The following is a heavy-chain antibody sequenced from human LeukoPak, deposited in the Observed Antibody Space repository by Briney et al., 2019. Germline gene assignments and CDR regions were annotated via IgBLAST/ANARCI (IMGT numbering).Heavy chain of an antibody. V-gene: IGHV3-48*04. CDR3: ARDHGYSKGGVDY. CDR1: GFTFSSYS. D-gene: IGHD1-1*01. CDR2: ISSSSSTI. J-gene: IGHJ4*02. Sequence: GGSLRLSCAASGFTFSSYSMNWVRQAPGKGLEWVSYISSSSSTIYYADSVKGRFTISRDNAKNSLYLQMNSLRAEDTAVYYCARDHGYSKGGVDYWGQGTLVTVSS.